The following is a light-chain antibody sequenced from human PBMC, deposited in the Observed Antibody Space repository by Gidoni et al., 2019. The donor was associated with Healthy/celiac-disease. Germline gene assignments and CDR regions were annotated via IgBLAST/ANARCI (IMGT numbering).Light chain of an antibody. V-gene: IGKV3-15*01. CDR3: QQYNNWPMYT. CDR1: QSVNSN. J-gene: IGKJ2*01. CDR2: GAS. Sequence: ELVMTQSTATLSVSTGERATLSCRARQSVNSNLAGYQQKPGQAPRPLIYGASTRATGIPARFSGSGAGTEFTLTISSLQSEDFAVYYCQQYNNWPMYTFGQGTKLEIK.